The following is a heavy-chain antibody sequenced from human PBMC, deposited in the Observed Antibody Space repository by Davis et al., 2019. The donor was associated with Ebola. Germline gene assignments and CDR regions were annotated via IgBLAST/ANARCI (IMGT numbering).Heavy chain of an antibody. CDR1: GFTFSSYS. D-gene: IGHD6-13*01. J-gene: IGHJ4*02. Sequence: PEGSLRLSCAASGFTFSSYSMNWVRQAPGRGLEWISSITNTNYKYYADSVKGRFTISRDNAQNSLFLQMNSLGAEDTAVYYCARARSNWYADYWGQGTLVTVSS. V-gene: IGHV3-69-1*01. CDR3: ARARSNWYADY. CDR2: ITNTNYK.